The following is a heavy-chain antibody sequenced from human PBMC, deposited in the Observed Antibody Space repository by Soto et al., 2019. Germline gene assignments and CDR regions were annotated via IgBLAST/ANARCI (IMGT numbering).Heavy chain of an antibody. CDR2: IIPMFPTA. D-gene: IGHD2-21*02. CDR1: GGTFGNHA. CDR3: ARDDATYCGGDCYRYFYYGMDV. V-gene: IGHV1-69*13. J-gene: IGHJ6*02. Sequence: SVKVSCKASGGTFGNHAISWVRQAPGQGLEWVGGIIPMFPTADYAQRFQGRVTITADDSTTTVYMELSGLRSEDTAMYYCARDDATYCGGDCYRYFYYGMDVWGQGTTVTVSS.